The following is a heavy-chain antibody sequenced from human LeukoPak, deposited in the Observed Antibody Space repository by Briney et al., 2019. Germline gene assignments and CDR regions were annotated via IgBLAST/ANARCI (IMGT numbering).Heavy chain of an antibody. J-gene: IGHJ3*02. V-gene: IGHV4-38-2*02. CDR2: IYHSGRT. CDR3: ATGAGGDAFDI. Sequence: SETLSLTCTVSGYSISSGYYWGWIRQPPGKGLEWIGSIYHSGRTYYNPSLKSRVTISVDTSKNQFSLKLSSVTAADTAVYYCATGAGGDAFDIWGQGTMVTVSS. CDR1: GYSISSGYY.